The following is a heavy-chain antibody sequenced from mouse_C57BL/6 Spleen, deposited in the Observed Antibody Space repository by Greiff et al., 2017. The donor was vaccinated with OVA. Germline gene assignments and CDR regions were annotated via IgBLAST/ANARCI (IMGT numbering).Heavy chain of an antibody. CDR3: ARDYGSRRYYFDY. CDR2: IYPGDGDT. Sequence: QVQLKESGTELVKPGASVKISCKASGYAFSSYWMNWVKQRPGKGLEWIGQIYPGDGDTNYNGKFKGKATLTADKSSSTAYMQLSSLTSEDSAVYFCARDYGSRRYYFDYWGQGTTLTVSS. V-gene: IGHV1-80*01. CDR1: GYAFSSYW. J-gene: IGHJ2*01. D-gene: IGHD1-1*01.